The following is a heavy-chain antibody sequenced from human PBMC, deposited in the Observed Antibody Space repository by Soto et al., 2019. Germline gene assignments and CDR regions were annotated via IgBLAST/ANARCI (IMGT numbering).Heavy chain of an antibody. CDR2: INPGDPAGRST. D-gene: IGHD1-26*01. CDR1: GYTLTTFF. CDR3: AREAIVAGATTGMDV. J-gene: IGHJ6*02. V-gene: IGHV1-46*01. Sequence: QVQLVQSGAEVKKPGASVKVSCKASGYTLTTFFMHWVRQAPGQGLEWMGVINPGDPAGRSTTYAQKFPGTVTMTTDTSTSTVYMELGRLRSDDTAVYYCAREAIVAGATTGMDVWGQGTTVTVSS.